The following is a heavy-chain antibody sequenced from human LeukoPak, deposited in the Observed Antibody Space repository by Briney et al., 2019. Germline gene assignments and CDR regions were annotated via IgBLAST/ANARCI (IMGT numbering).Heavy chain of an antibody. D-gene: IGHD3-10*01. CDR3: AAAGNYRFDY. Sequence: GGSLRLSCTGSGFTFSDSWIHWVRQAPGKALVWVSRINGDGSTTNYADSVKGRFTISRDNAQDTLYLQMNTLRAEDTAVYYCAAAGNYRFDYWGQGTLVTVSS. CDR1: GFTFSDSW. V-gene: IGHV3-74*01. J-gene: IGHJ4*02. CDR2: INGDGSTT.